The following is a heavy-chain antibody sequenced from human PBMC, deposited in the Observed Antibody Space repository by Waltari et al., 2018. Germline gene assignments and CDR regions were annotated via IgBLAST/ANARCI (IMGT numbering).Heavy chain of an antibody. J-gene: IGHJ4*02. CDR2: INTDTGNP. Sequence: QVQLVQSGSELKKPGASVKVSCKASGYTFTSYAMSWVRQAPGQGLEWMGWINTDTGNPTYAQGFTGRFFFSLDTSVSTAYLQISSLKADDTAVYYCARSGSDGILTAVDYWGQGTLVTVSS. V-gene: IGHV7-4-1*02. CDR3: ARSGSDGILTAVDY. CDR1: GYTFTSYA. D-gene: IGHD1-20*01.